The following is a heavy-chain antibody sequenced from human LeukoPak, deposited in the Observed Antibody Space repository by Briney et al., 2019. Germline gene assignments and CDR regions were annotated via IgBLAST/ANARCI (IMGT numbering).Heavy chain of an antibody. CDR3: ARDARAMGATGAFDY. J-gene: IGHJ4*02. Sequence: ASVKVSCKASGYTFIGFYVHWVRQAPGQGLEWMGIIKVSGGRTEYAQRFQGRVTVTRDMSTSTVYMELSSLRSEDTAVYYCARDARAMGATGAFDYWGQGTLVTVSS. D-gene: IGHD1-26*01. CDR1: GYTFIGFY. CDR2: IKVSGGRT. V-gene: IGHV1-46*01.